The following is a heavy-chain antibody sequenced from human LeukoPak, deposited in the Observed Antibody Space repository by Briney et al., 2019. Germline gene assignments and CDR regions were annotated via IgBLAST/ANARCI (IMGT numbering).Heavy chain of an antibody. J-gene: IGHJ4*02. CDR1: GFTFSSYA. CDR3: ARGYYYDSSGYGGPLGY. CDR2: ISYDGSNK. Sequence: GGSLRLSCAASGFTFSSYAMHWVRQAPGKGLEWVAVISYDGSNKYYADSVKGRFTISRDNSKNTLYLQMNSLRAEDTAVYYCARGYYYDSSGYGGPLGYWCQGTLVTVSS. V-gene: IGHV3-30*04. D-gene: IGHD3-22*01.